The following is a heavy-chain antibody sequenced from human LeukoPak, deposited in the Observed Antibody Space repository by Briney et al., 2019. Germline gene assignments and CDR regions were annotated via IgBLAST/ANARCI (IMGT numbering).Heavy chain of an antibody. CDR3: ARSNRASYCGGDCYPYLDY. J-gene: IGHJ4*02. D-gene: IGHD2-21*02. V-gene: IGHV4-30-4*01. CDR1: GGSISSGDYY. Sequence: TSETLSLTCTVSGGSISSGDYYWSWIRQPPGKGLEWIGYIYYSGSTYYNPSLKSRVTISVDTSKNQFSLKLSSVTAADTAVYYCARSNRASYCGGDCYPYLDYWGQGTLVTVSS. CDR2: IYYSGST.